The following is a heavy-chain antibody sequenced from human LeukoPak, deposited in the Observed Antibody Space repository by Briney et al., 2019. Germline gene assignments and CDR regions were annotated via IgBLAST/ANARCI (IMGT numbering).Heavy chain of an antibody. CDR3: ARSSGNYWAAPFDF. V-gene: IGHV3-23*01. D-gene: IGHD1-26*01. CDR1: GLTFRSYG. J-gene: IGHJ4*02. CDR2: IRDNDFST. Sequence: PGGSLRLSCTASGLTFRSYGLSWVRQAPGKGLEWVSGIRDNDFSTYYADSVKGRFTISRDNSKRPVYLQMNSLRAEDTAVYYCARSSGNYWAAPFDFWGQGTLVTVSS.